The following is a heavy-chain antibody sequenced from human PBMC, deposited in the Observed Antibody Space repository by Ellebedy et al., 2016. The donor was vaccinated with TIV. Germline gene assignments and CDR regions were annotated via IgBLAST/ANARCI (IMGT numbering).Heavy chain of an antibody. V-gene: IGHV4-39*07. J-gene: IGHJ4*02. CDR1: GGSISSTSYY. D-gene: IGHD4-23*01. CDR2: ISYSGST. Sequence: SETLSLTCNVSGGSISSTSYYWGWIRQPPGKGLEWIGSISYSGSTYYNPSLKSRVTISVDTSKNQFSLKLSSVTAADTAVYYCASWGGNSDFDYWGQGTLVTVSS. CDR3: ASWGGNSDFDY.